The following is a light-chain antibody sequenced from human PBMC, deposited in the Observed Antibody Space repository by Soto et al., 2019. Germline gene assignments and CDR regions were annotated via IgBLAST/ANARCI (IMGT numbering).Light chain of an antibody. CDR3: CSYGGSRAV. V-gene: IGLV2-23*02. CDR2: EVS. CDR1: SSDVGSHNL. Sequence: QSALTQPASVSGSPGQSITISCTGTSSDVGSHNLVSWYQQHPGQAPKLMIYEVSNRPLGVSARFSASKSGNTASLTISGVQAEDEAYYYCCSYGGSRAVFGGGTQLTVL. J-gene: IGLJ7*01.